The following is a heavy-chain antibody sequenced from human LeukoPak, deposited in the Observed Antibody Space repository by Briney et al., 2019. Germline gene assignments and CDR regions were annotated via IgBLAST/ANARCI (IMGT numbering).Heavy chain of an antibody. CDR3: ARVGRDWFDP. Sequence: PSVKVSCKPSGYTFTSYDINWVRQATGQGLEWMGWMNPNSGNTGYAQKFQGRATMTRNTSISTAYMELSSLRSEDTAVYYCARVGRDWFDPWGQGTLVTVSS. CDR1: GYTFTSYD. D-gene: IGHD1-26*01. CDR2: MNPNSGNT. V-gene: IGHV1-8*01. J-gene: IGHJ5*02.